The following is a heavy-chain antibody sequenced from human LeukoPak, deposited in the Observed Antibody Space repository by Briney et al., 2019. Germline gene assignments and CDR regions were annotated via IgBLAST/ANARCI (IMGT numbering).Heavy chain of an antibody. Sequence: PGGSLRLSCAASGFTFSSYGMHWVRQAPGKGLEWGAFIRYDGSNKYYADSVKGRFTISRDNSKNTLYLQMNSLRAEDTAVYYCAKDPPSHYDFWSGYYKGTVNFDYWGQGTLVTVSS. CDR1: GFTFSSYG. V-gene: IGHV3-30*02. J-gene: IGHJ4*02. CDR2: IRYDGSNK. D-gene: IGHD3-3*01. CDR3: AKDPPSHYDFWSGYYKGTVNFDY.